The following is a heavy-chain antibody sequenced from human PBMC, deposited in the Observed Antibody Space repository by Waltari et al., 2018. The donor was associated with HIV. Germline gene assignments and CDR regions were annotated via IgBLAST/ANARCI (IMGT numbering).Heavy chain of an antibody. D-gene: IGHD5-12*01. CDR2: IYYSGST. V-gene: IGHV4-39*07. CDR3: ASTGEWLGNFDY. Sequence: QLQLQESDPGLVKPSETLSLTCTVSGGSISSSSYYWGWIRQPPGKGLEWSGSIYYSGSTYYNPSLKSRVTISVDTSKNQFSLKLSSVTAADTAVYYCASTGEWLGNFDYWGQGTLVTVSS. J-gene: IGHJ4*02. CDR1: GGSISSSSYY.